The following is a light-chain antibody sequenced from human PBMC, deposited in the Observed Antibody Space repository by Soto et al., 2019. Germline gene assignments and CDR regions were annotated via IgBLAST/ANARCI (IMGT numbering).Light chain of an antibody. CDR1: QRVSSN. Sequence: EIVMTQSPATMSVSPGERATLSCRASQRVSSNLAWYQQKPGQAPRLLIYGASTRATGIPARLSGSGSGTEFNLTISILQSDAFEVYYYQQYNNWLITFGQGTRLEIK. J-gene: IGKJ5*01. CDR2: GAS. V-gene: IGKV3-15*01. CDR3: QQYNNWLIT.